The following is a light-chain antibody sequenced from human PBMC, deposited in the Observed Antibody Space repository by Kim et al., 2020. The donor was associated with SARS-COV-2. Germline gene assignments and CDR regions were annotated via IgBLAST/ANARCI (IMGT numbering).Light chain of an antibody. J-gene: IGLJ2*01. CDR1: SSDIGAYNY. V-gene: IGLV2-8*01. CDR3: SSFAGSNNLGV. CDR2: EVN. Sequence: QSALTQPPSASGSPGQSATVSCTGTSSDIGAYNYVSWYQQHPGKAPKLILYEVNKRPSGVPNRFSGSKSGNTASLTVSGLQAEDEAVYYCSSFAGSNNLGVFGGGTQLTVL.